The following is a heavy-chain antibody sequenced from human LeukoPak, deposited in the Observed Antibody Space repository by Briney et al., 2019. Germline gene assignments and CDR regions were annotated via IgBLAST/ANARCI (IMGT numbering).Heavy chain of an antibody. CDR1: GYTFTGYY. CDR2: INPNSGGT. J-gene: IGHJ3*02. V-gene: IGHV1-2*06. CDR3: ARDGSGSYDAFDI. Sequence: ASVKVSCKASGYTFTGYYMHRVRQAPGQGLEWMGRINPNSGGTNYAQKFQGRVTMTRDTSISTAYMELSRLRSDDTAVYYCARDGSGSYDAFDIWGQGTMVTVSS. D-gene: IGHD3-10*01.